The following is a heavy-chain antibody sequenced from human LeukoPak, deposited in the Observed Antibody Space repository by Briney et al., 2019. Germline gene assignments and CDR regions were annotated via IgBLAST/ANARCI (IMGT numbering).Heavy chain of an antibody. J-gene: IGHJ4*02. Sequence: PGGSLRLSCAASGFTFDDYAMHWVRQAPGKGLEWVSGISWNSGSIGYADPAKGRFTISRDNAKNSLYLQMNSLRAEDTALYYCAKDWYYDSNYFDYWGQGTLVTDSS. V-gene: IGHV3-9*01. D-gene: IGHD3-22*01. CDR1: GFTFDDYA. CDR3: AKDWYYDSNYFDY. CDR2: ISWNSGSI.